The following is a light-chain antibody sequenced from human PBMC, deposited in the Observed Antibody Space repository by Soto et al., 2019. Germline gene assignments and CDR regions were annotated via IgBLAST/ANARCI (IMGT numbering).Light chain of an antibody. CDR2: GAS. CDR3: QQYNNWPPV. Sequence: EIVMTQSPATVSVSPGEGATLSCRASQSVNTNLAWYQQKPGQAPRLLIHGASTRATDIPARFSGSGSGTEFTLTISSLQSEDFAIYFCQQYNNWPPVFGQGTRVEI. CDR1: QSVNTN. V-gene: IGKV3-15*01. J-gene: IGKJ1*01.